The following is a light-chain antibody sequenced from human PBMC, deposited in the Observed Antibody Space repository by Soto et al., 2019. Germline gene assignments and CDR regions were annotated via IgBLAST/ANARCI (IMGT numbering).Light chain of an antibody. CDR3: AAWDNSLNGRV. Sequence: QPVLTQPPSASGTPGQRVTISCSGSISNIGSNTVNWYQQLPGTAPKVLIYSIDQRPSGVPDRFSGSKSVTSASLAISGLQSEDEAHYYCAAWDNSLNGRVFGGGTKLTVL. CDR2: SID. V-gene: IGLV1-44*01. CDR1: ISNIGSNT. J-gene: IGLJ3*02.